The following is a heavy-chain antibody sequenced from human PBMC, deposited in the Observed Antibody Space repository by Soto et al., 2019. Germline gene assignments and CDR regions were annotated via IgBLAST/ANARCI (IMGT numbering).Heavy chain of an antibody. V-gene: IGHV4-39*01. D-gene: IGHD3-10*01. CDR1: GGSISSSSYY. CDR2: IYYSGST. CDR3: ARSFRRYYYGSGSYYQDYYYGMDV. J-gene: IGHJ6*02. Sequence: SETLSLTCTVSGGSISSSSYYWGWIRQPPGKGLEWMGSIYYSGSTYYNPSLKSRVTISVDTSKNQFSLKLSSVTAADTAVYYCARSFRRYYYGSGSYYQDYYYGMDVWGQGTTVT.